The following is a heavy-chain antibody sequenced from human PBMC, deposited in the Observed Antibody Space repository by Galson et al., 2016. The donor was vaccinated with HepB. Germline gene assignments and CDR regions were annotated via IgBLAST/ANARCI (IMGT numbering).Heavy chain of an antibody. CDR1: RGSFSGYY. J-gene: IGHJ4*02. V-gene: IGHV4-34*01. CDR3: ASLPNQRKRGYSYGHADY. D-gene: IGHD5-18*01. CDR2: INHSGST. Sequence: SETLSLTCSVYRGSFSGYYWSWIRQPPGKGLEWIGEINHSGSTNYNPSLKSRVAMSVDTSKKQFSLNLTSVTAADTAVYYCASLPNQRKRGYSYGHADYWGQGTLVTVSS.